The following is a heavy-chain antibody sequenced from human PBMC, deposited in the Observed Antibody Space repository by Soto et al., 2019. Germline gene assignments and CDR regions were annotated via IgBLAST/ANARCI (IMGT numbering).Heavy chain of an antibody. D-gene: IGHD1-26*01. CDR2: ISAYNCNT. CDR3: ARVGAGHRSGLSRFDY. Sequence: QVQLVQSGAEVKKPGASVKVSCKASGYSFTSYGISWVRQAPGQRLELMGWISAYNCNTNHAEKLQGRVTMTTDTSTSTAYMELRSLRSDDTAVYYCARVGAGHRSGLSRFDYWVQGTLVTVSS. J-gene: IGHJ4*02. CDR1: GYSFTSYG. V-gene: IGHV1-18*04.